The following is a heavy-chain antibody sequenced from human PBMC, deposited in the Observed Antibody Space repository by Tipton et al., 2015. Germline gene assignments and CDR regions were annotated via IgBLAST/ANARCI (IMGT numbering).Heavy chain of an antibody. D-gene: IGHD5-24*01. V-gene: IGHV4-61*01. CDR1: GGSVTRGSYY. J-gene: IGHJ6*02. Sequence: TLSLTCTVSGGSVTRGSYYWSWIRQPPGKGLEWIGFISYTDGAHYNPALKSRVTISVDTSKNQFSLTLNSVAAADTAVYYCARDLEHGMDVWGHGTTVTVPS. CDR3: ARDLEHGMDV. CDR2: ISYTDGA.